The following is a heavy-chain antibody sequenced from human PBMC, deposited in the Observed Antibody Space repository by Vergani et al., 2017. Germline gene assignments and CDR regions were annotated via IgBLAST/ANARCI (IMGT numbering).Heavy chain of an antibody. J-gene: IGHJ4*02. CDR2: ISASDGNT. V-gene: IGHV3-23*01. CDR1: GFIFSSYA. Sequence: EVQLLESGGALVQPGKSLRLSCAASGFIFSSYAMTWVRQAPGKGLEWVSSISASDGNTYYADSVKGRVTISRDKSKNTLYLQMNSLTAEDTAIYYCAGPQGTSAYYYGGFDYWGQGILVTVSS. CDR3: AGPQGTSAYYYGGFDY. D-gene: IGHD3-22*01.